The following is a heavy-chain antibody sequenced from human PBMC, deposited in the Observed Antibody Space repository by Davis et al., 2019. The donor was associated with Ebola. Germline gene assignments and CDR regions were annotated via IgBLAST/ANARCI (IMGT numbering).Heavy chain of an antibody. J-gene: IGHJ4*02. D-gene: IGHD6-19*01. CDR3: ARDSRRYSSGWSSDY. Sequence: ASVKVSCKASGYTFTSYGISWVRQAPGQGPEWMGWISTYNGSRKYAQKIQGRVSMTTDTSTRTAYMELRSLRSDDTAVYYCARDSRRYSSGWSSDYWGQGTLVTVSS. CDR1: GYTFTSYG. V-gene: IGHV1-18*01. CDR2: ISTYNGSR.